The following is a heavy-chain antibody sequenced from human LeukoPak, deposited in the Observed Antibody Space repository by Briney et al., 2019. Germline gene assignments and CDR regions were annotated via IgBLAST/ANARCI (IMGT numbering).Heavy chain of an antibody. CDR3: ANNRYYDFWSGPYYFDY. CDR2: ISGSGGST. Sequence: PGGSLRLSCAASGFTFSSYWMSWVRQAPGKGLEWVSAISGSGGSTYYADSVKGRFTISRDNSKNTLYLQMNSLRAEDTAVYYCANNRYYDFWSGPYYFDYWGQGNLVTVSS. V-gene: IGHV3-23*01. CDR1: GFTFSSYW. J-gene: IGHJ4*02. D-gene: IGHD3-3*01.